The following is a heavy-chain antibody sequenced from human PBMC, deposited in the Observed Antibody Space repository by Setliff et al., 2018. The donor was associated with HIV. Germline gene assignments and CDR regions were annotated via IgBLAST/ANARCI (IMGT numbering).Heavy chain of an antibody. Sequence: GGSLRLSCAASGFSFSSYWTSWVRQAPGKGLEWLSYIGSSGTPIYYADSVKGRFTISRDNAKNSLNLQMNSLRAEDTAVYYCARVRSPFYFDYWGQGTLVTVSS. V-gene: IGHV3-48*04. J-gene: IGHJ4*02. CDR3: ARVRSPFYFDY. CDR1: GFSFSSYW. CDR2: IGSSGTPI.